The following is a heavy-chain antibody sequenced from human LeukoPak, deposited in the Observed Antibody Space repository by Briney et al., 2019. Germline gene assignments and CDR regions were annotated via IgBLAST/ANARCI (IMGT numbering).Heavy chain of an antibody. CDR1: GFTFSSYS. CDR3: ARDEEGYCTNGVCYTFDY. CDR2: ISSSSSYI. Sequence: SGGSLRLSCAASGFTFSSYSMNWVRQAPGKGLEWVSSISSSSSYIYYADSVKGRFTISRDNAKNSLYLQMNSLRAEDTAVYYCARDEEGYCTNGVCYTFDYWGQGTLVTVSS. V-gene: IGHV3-21*01. J-gene: IGHJ4*02. D-gene: IGHD2-8*01.